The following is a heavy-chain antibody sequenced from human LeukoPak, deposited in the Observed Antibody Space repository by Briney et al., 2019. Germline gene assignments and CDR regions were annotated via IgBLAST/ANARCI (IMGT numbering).Heavy chain of an antibody. Sequence: ASVKVSCKASGYTFTSYDINWVRQATGQGLEWMGWMNPNSGNTGYAQKFQGRVTMTRNTSISTAYMELSSLRSEDTAVYYCARGAVTGGAAGYWGQGTLVTVSS. V-gene: IGHV1-8*01. CDR1: GYTFTSYD. D-gene: IGHD2-8*02. J-gene: IGHJ4*02. CDR3: ARGAVTGGAAGY. CDR2: MNPNSGNT.